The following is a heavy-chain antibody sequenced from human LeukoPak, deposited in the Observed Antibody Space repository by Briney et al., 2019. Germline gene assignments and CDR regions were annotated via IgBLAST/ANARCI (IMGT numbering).Heavy chain of an antibody. D-gene: IGHD3-22*01. V-gene: IGHV3-23*01. J-gene: IGHJ4*02. CDR2: ISGTGGST. Sequence: PGGSLRLSCAASGFTFSSYAMSWVRQAPGKGLEWVAAISGTGGSTSHADSVKGRFTISRDNSKNTLYVQMNSLRAEDTAVYYCAKDAIGDSSGHYWWEFDYWGQGTLVTVSS. CDR1: GFTFSSYA. CDR3: AKDAIGDSSGHYWWEFDY.